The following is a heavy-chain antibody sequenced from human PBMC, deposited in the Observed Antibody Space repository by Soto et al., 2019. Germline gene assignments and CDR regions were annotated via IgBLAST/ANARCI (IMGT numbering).Heavy chain of an antibody. CDR2: IYPGPSDT. Sequence: PGESLKISCKGSGYSFTSYWIGWVRQMPGKGLEWMGIIYPGPSDTRYNPSFQDQLTISADTSISTAYLQWSGLKASDSAMFYCATQMATSQDAFDIWGQGTMLTVSS. CDR1: GYSFTSYW. D-gene: IGHD5-12*01. J-gene: IGHJ3*02. V-gene: IGHV5-51*01. CDR3: ATQMATSQDAFDI.